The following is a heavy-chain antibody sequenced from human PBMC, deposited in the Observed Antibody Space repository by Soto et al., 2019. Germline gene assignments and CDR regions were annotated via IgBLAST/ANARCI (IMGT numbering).Heavy chain of an antibody. CDR1: GFTFDDYA. CDR2: ISWNSGSI. J-gene: IGHJ6*02. Sequence: EVQLVESGGGLGQPGRSLRLSCAASGFTFDDYAMHWVRQAPGKGLEWVSGISWNSGSIGYADSVKGRFTISRDNAKNSLYLQMNSLRAEDTALYYCAKDIYYYYGMDVWGQGTTVTVSS. V-gene: IGHV3-9*01. CDR3: AKDIYYYYGMDV.